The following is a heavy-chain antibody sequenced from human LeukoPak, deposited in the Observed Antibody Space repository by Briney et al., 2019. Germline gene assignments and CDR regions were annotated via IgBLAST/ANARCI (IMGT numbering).Heavy chain of an antibody. CDR3: ARPAAHLYFDY. J-gene: IGHJ4*02. Sequence: PGGSLRLSCAASGFTFSSYSMNWVRQAPGKGLEWVSSISSSSSYIYYADSVKGQFTISRDNAKNSLYLQMNSLRAEDTAVYYCARPAAHLYFDYWGQGTLVTVSS. D-gene: IGHD6-25*01. CDR2: ISSSSSYI. V-gene: IGHV3-21*01. CDR1: GFTFSSYS.